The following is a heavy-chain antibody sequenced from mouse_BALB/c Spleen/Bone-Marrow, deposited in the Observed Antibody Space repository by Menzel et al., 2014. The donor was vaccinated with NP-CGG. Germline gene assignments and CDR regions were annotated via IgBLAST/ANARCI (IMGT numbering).Heavy chain of an antibody. V-gene: IGHV5-9-3*01. D-gene: IGHD2-4*01. CDR1: GFTFSSYA. CDR3: ARHGITRLLDS. CDR2: ISSGGSYT. Sequence: EVKVVESGGGLVKPGGSLKLSCAASGFTFSSYAMSWVRQTPEKRLEWVATISSGGSYTYYPDSVKGRFTISRDNAKNTLYLQMSSLRSEDTAMYYCARHGITRLLDSWGQGTTLTVSS. J-gene: IGHJ2*01.